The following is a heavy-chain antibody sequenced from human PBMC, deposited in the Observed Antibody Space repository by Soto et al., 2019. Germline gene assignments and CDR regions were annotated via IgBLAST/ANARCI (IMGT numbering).Heavy chain of an antibody. CDR1: GGTFSSYA. CDR3: ARATPAGVQLVGIWFDP. CDR2: IIPIFGTA. J-gene: IGHJ5*02. D-gene: IGHD1-26*01. Sequence: SVKVSCKASGGTFSSYAISWVRQAPGQGLEWMGGIIPIFGTANYAQKFQGRVTITADESTSTAYMELSSLRSEDTAVYYCARATPAGVQLVGIWFDPWGQGTLVTVS. V-gene: IGHV1-69*13.